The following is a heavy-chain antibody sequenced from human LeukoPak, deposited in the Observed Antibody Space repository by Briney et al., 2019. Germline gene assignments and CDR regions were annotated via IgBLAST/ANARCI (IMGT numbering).Heavy chain of an antibody. CDR2: ISAYNGNT. CDR1: GYTFTSYG. Sequence: GASVTVSCRASGYTFTSYGSSCVRQAPGQGLERMGWISAYNGNTNYAQKLQGRVTMTTDTSTSTAYMELRSLRSDDTAVYYCARGSITMVRGVIIDYWGQGTLVTVSS. V-gene: IGHV1-18*01. J-gene: IGHJ4*02. CDR3: ARGSITMVRGVIIDY. D-gene: IGHD3-10*01.